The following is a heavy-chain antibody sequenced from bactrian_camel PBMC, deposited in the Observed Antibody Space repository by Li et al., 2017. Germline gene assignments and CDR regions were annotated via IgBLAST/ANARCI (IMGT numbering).Heavy chain of an antibody. D-gene: IGHD5*01. CDR2: HNSGGRT. Sequence: HVQLVESGGGSVQAGGSLRLSCTASFVTACAGWFRQVPGKEREGVAFHNSGGRTWYVDSVKGRFTISQDDATTFGLQMNSLKHEDTAMYYCAVNAVCWDEKLEEKDFGYWGQGTQVTVS. V-gene: IGHV3S55*01. J-gene: IGHJ6*01. CDR3: AVNAVCWDEKLEEKDFGY. CDR1: FVTAC.